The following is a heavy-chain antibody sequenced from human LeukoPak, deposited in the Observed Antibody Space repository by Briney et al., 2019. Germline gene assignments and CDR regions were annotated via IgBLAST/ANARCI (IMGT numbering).Heavy chain of an antibody. CDR1: GGSFSGYY. CDR2: IYYSGST. CDR3: ARHYRSIAAAGTWVDY. Sequence: SETLSLTCAVYGGSFSGYYWSWIRQPPGKGLEWIGSIYYSGSTYYNPSLKSRVTISVDTSKNQFSLKLSSVTAADTAVYYCARHYRSIAAAGTWVDYWGQGTRVTVSS. V-gene: IGHV4-34*01. D-gene: IGHD6-13*01. J-gene: IGHJ4*02.